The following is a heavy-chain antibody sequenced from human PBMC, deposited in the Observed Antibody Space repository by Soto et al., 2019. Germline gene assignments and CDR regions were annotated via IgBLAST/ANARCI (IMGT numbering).Heavy chain of an antibody. D-gene: IGHD3-10*01. CDR1: GFTFITFA. V-gene: IGHV3-64D*06. Sequence: PGGSLRLSCSASGFTFITFAMHWVRQAPGKGLEHISTIDSNGGSAYYADSVKGRFTISRDNSKNTLSLQMSSLKPEDTAVYYCVKTRIAVPELMGYYYGFDVWGQGTTVTVSS. J-gene: IGHJ6*02. CDR3: VKTRIAVPELMGYYYGFDV. CDR2: IDSNGGSA.